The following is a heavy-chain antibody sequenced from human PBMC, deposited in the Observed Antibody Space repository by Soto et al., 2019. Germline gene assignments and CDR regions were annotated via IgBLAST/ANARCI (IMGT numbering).Heavy chain of an antibody. J-gene: IGHJ5*02. D-gene: IGHD6-19*01. V-gene: IGHV4-30-2*01. CDR2: IYQSGVT. Sequence: TLSLTCNMSGDSYSISTYSWSWIRQPPGKALQWIGFIYQSGVTSYNPSLASRVSISLDRSNNQCSLKLKSVTAADTAVYFCAGMPYTSGLRFDPWGPGTLVTVSS. CDR1: GDSYSISTYS. CDR3: AGMPYTSGLRFDP.